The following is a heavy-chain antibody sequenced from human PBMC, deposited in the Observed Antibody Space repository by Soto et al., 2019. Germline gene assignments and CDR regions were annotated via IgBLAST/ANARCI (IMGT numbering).Heavy chain of an antibody. V-gene: IGHV3-7*03. CDR3: ARILCSSTSCYTFDY. Sequence: EVQVVESGGGLVQPGGSLRLSCAASGFTFSSYWMSWVRQAPGKGLEWVANMRQDGGEKYDVDSVKGRFTISRDNAKNSLYLQMNTLRPEDTAVYYCARILCSSTSCYTFDYWGQGTLVTVSS. J-gene: IGHJ4*02. D-gene: IGHD2-2*02. CDR1: GFTFSSYW. CDR2: MRQDGGEK.